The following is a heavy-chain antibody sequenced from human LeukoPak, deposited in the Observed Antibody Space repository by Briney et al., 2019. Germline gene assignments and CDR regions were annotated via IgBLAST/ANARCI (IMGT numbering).Heavy chain of an antibody. J-gene: IGHJ4*02. Sequence: GGSLRLSCAASGLPVSSNYMSWVRQAPGKGLEWVSVIFSGGRTYYADSVKGRFTISRDNSKNTLYLQMNSLRAEDTAVYYCTRASLSGVVSESNGPFDYWGQGTLVTVSS. CDR3: TRASLSGVVSESNGPFDY. CDR2: IFSGGRT. V-gene: IGHV3-66*02. D-gene: IGHD3-3*02. CDR1: GLPVSSNY.